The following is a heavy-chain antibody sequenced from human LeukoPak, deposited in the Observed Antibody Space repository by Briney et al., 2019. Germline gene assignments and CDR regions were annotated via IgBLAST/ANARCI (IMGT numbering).Heavy chain of an antibody. D-gene: IGHD2-2*01. CDR1: GFTFSNAW. J-gene: IGHJ6*03. V-gene: IGHV3-15*01. CDR2: IKSKTDGGTT. Sequence: GGSLRLSCAASGFTFSNAWMRWVRQAPGKGLEWVGRIKSKTDGGTTDYAAPVKGRFTISRDDSKNTLYLQMNSLKTEDTAVYYCTTDKVVVPAAHLYYYYYMDVWGKGTTVTVSS. CDR3: TTDKVVVPAAHLYYYYYMDV.